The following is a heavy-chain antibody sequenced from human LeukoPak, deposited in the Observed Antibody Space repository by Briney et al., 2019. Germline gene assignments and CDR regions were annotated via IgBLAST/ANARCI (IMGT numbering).Heavy chain of an antibody. CDR3: ARDRFLWAVGTLGKY. D-gene: IGHD6-13*01. CDR1: GYTFTSYG. J-gene: IGHJ4*02. CDR2: ISAYNGNT. V-gene: IGHV1-18*01. Sequence: RASVKVSCKASGYTFTSYGISWVRQAPGQGLEWMGWISAYNGNTNYAQKLQGRVTMTTDTSTSTAYMELRSLRSDDTAVYYCARDRFLWAVGTLGKYWGQGTLVTVSS.